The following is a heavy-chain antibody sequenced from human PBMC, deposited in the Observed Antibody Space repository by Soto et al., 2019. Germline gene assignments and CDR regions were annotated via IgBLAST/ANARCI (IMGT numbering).Heavy chain of an antibody. CDR1: GYSFAGYW. V-gene: IGHV5-51*01. Sequence: VQLVQSGAEVKKPGESLKISCKGSGYSFAGYWIAWVRQMPGKGLEWMGIIYPDNSDTSYSRSFQGQVTISADKSIRTAYLQWRRLKASDTAVYYCARQGETAATLPLIGLDPWGKGTLVTVSS. D-gene: IGHD6-13*01. CDR2: IYPDNSDT. J-gene: IGHJ5*02. CDR3: ARQGETAATLPLIGLDP.